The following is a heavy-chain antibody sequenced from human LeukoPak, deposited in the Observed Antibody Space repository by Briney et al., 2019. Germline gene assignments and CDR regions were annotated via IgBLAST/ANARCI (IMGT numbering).Heavy chain of an antibody. D-gene: IGHD3-10*01. CDR1: GGTFISYA. Sequence: GASVKVSCKASGGTFISYAISWVRQAPGQGLEWMGGIIPIFGTANYAQKFQGRVTITADESTSTAYMELSSLRSEDTAVYYCARDQGHLWFGEFRLLDGMDVWGQGTTVTVSS. J-gene: IGHJ6*02. V-gene: IGHV1-69*13. CDR2: IIPIFGTA. CDR3: ARDQGHLWFGEFRLLDGMDV.